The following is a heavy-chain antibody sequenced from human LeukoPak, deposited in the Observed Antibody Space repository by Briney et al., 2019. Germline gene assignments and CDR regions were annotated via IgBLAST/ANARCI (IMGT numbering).Heavy chain of an antibody. Sequence: ASVKVSCKASGGTFSSYAISWVRQAPGQRLEWMGWINAGNGNTKYSQKFQGRVTITRDTSASTAYMELSSLRPEDTAVYYCARGYSSSWTYSYWGQGTLVTVSS. V-gene: IGHV1-3*01. J-gene: IGHJ4*02. CDR3: ARGYSSSWTYSY. D-gene: IGHD6-13*01. CDR2: INAGNGNT. CDR1: GGTFSSYA.